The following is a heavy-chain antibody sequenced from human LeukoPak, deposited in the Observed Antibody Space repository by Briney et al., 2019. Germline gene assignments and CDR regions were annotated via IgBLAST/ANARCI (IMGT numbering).Heavy chain of an antibody. CDR2: INHSGST. Sequence: SETLSLTCAVYGGSFSGYYWSWIRPPPGKGLEWVGEINHSGSTNYNPSLKRRVTISVDTSKYQLSLKLSSVTAADTAVYYCARGRCSGGSCYDNWFDPWGQGTLVTVSS. D-gene: IGHD2-15*01. CDR1: GGSFSGYY. J-gene: IGHJ5*02. V-gene: IGHV4-34*01. CDR3: ARGRCSGGSCYDNWFDP.